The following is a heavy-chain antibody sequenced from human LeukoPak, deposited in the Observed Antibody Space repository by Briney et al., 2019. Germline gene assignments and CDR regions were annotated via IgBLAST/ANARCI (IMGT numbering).Heavy chain of an antibody. J-gene: IGHJ4*02. Sequence: PSETLSLTCDVSGYSIRSNYYWGWIRQPPGKGLEWIGSIYHSGSTYYIPSLKSRVTISVDTSKNQFSLKLSSVTAADTAVYYCARNVSYSFDYWGQGTLVTVSS. V-gene: IGHV4-38-2*01. D-gene: IGHD1-1*01. CDR1: GYSIRSNYY. CDR2: IYHSGST. CDR3: ARNVSYSFDY.